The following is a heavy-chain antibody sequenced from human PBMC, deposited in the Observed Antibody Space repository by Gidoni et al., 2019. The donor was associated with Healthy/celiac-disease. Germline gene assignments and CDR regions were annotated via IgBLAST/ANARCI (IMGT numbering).Heavy chain of an antibody. Sequence: EVQLVESGGGLVQPGGSLRLSCAASGFTFSSYEMNWVRQAPGKGLEWVSYISSSGSTIYYADSVKGRFTISRDNAKNSLYLQMNSLRAEDTAVYYCARDDSSGSPDYWGQGTLVTVSS. CDR2: ISSSGSTI. D-gene: IGHD3-22*01. V-gene: IGHV3-48*03. CDR3: ARDDSSGSPDY. J-gene: IGHJ4*02. CDR1: GFTFSSYE.